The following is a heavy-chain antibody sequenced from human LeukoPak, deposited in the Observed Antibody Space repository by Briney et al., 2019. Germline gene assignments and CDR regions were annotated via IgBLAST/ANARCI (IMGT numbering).Heavy chain of an antibody. CDR1: GGSISGGGYY. D-gene: IGHD6-13*01. CDR3: ARLGRYIAAPEGY. V-gene: IGHV4-30-2*01. Sequence: KPSQTLSLTCTVSGGSISGGGYYWSWIRQPPGKGLEWIGEINHSGSTNYNPSLKSRVTISVDTSKNQFSLKLSSVTAADTAVYYCARLGRYIAAPEGYWGQGTLVTVSS. J-gene: IGHJ4*02. CDR2: INHSGST.